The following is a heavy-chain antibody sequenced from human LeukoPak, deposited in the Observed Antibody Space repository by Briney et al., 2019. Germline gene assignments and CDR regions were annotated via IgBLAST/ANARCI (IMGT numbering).Heavy chain of an antibody. CDR1: GFIFSTYA. J-gene: IGHJ3*01. V-gene: IGHV3-30*02. CDR2: IRYDGSNT. D-gene: IGHD4-17*01. CDR3: TAASTVPY. Sequence: PGGSLRLSCAASGFIFSTYAMYWVRQAPGKGLEWVAFIRYDGSNTAYADSVKGRFTISRDTSKNTLYLQMNCLRAEDTAVYYCTAASTVPYWGQGTRVTVSS.